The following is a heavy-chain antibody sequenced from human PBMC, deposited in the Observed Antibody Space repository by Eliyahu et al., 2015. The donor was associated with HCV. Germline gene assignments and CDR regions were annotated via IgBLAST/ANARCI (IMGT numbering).Heavy chain of an antibody. CDR2: INWNGGTK. CDR1: GFTCGXFA. J-gene: IGHJ3*02. D-gene: IGHD3-16*02. V-gene: IGHV3-20*04. Sequence: EAQLVESGGGVVRPGGSLRLSCAAXGFTCGXFAMGWGRQAPGNGVGXVAGINWNGGTKHYADSVEGRFTISRDNANNVLFLQINSLGVEDTALYYCARKDHYGSRNYRDDALDIWGQGTMVTVSS. CDR3: ARKDHYGSRNYRDDALDI.